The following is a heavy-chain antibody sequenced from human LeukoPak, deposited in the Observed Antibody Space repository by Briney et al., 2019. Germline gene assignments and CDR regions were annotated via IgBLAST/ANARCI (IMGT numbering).Heavy chain of an antibody. V-gene: IGHV3-21*01. Sequence: GGSLRLSCAASGFTFSSYSMNWVRQAPGKGLEWVSSISSSSSYIYYADSVKGRFTISRDNAKNSLYLQMNILRAEDTAVYYCARGSGWFFDYWGQGTLVTVSS. CDR1: GFTFSSYS. CDR2: ISSSSSYI. J-gene: IGHJ4*02. CDR3: ARGSGWFFDY. D-gene: IGHD6-19*01.